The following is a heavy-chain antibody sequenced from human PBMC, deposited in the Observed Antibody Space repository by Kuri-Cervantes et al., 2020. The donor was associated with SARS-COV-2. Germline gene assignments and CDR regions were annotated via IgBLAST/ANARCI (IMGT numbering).Heavy chain of an antibody. D-gene: IGHD3-10*01. V-gene: IGHV4-39*07. CDR3: ARDRGRGSPRKYFDY. Sequence: SETLSLTCTVSGGSISSSSYYWSWTRQPPGKGLEWIGEINHSGSTNYNPSLKSRVTISVDTSKNQFSLKLSSVTAADTAVYYCARDRGRGSPRKYFDYWGQGTLVTVSS. CDR2: INHSGST. J-gene: IGHJ4*02. CDR1: GGSISSSSYY.